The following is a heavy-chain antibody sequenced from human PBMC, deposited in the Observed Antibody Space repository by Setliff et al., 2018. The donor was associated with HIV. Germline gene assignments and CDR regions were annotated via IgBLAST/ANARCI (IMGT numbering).Heavy chain of an antibody. J-gene: IGHJ1*01. CDR3: AIRYLLGLQF. CDR2: IWFDGLNN. D-gene: IGHD1-1*01. V-gene: IGHV3-30*02. CDR1: GFSFGNFG. Sequence: GGSLRLSCVASGFSFGNFGFHWVRQAPGKGLEWVAVIWFDGLNNYYADSVKGRFTISRDNSKNTVFLQMNRLSFEDTAVYYCAIRYLLGLQFWGQGSLVTVSS.